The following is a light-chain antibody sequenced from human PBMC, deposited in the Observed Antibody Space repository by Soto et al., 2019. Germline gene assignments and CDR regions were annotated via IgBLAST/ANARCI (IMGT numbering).Light chain of an antibody. J-gene: IGKJ1*01. CDR2: GAS. CDR1: QSVSSSY. Sequence: EIVLTQSPGTLSLSPGERATLSCRASQSVSSSYLAWYQQKPGQAPRPLIYGASSMAIGIPDRFSGSGSGTDFTLTISTLEPEESAVYYCQQYGSSPCTFGQRTKVEIK. CDR3: QQYGSSPCT. V-gene: IGKV3-20*01.